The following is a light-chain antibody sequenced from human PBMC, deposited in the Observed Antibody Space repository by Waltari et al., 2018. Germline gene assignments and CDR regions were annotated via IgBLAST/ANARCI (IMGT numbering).Light chain of an antibody. CDR2: GAC. Sequence: DIVLTQSPGTLSWAPGERATLSCRASQSVSSSYLAWYQQKTGQAPRLLIHGACSRATGIPARVSGSGSGTDFTLTISRLEPEDFAVYYGQQYGSSPPWPFGQGTKVEIK. J-gene: IGKJ1*01. CDR1: QSVSSSY. V-gene: IGKV3-20*01. CDR3: QQYGSSPPWP.